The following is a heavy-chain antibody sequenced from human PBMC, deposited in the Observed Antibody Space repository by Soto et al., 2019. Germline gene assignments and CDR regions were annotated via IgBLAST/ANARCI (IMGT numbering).Heavy chain of an antibody. CDR2: VIPIFDIT. Sequence: QVQLVQSGSKVKKPGSSVKVSCKASGDTFSIYTISWVRQAPGQGLEWMGRVIPIFDITSYTQRFQGRVTITADKSTTTVYMELSSLRSEDTAVYYCARDRDNSNWPNFDFWGQGTLVTVSS. CDR3: ARDRDNSNWPNFDF. D-gene: IGHD6-13*01. J-gene: IGHJ4*02. CDR1: GDTFSIYT. V-gene: IGHV1-69*02.